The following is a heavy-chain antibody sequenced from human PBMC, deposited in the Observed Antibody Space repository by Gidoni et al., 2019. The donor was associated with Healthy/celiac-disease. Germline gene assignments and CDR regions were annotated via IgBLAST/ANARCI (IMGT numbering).Heavy chain of an antibody. CDR1: GGSFSGYY. J-gene: IGHJ3*02. V-gene: IGHV4-34*01. Sequence: QVQLQQWGAGLLKPSETLSLTCAVYGGSFSGYYWSWIRQPPGKGLEWIGEINHSGSTNYNPSLKSRGTISVDTSKNQFSLKLSSVTAADTAVYYCARGRQAEVWVDAFDIWGQGTMVTVSS. D-gene: IGHD6-19*01. CDR2: INHSGST. CDR3: ARGRQAEVWVDAFDI.